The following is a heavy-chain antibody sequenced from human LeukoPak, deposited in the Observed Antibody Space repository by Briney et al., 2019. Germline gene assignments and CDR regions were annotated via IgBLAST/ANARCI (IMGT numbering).Heavy chain of an antibody. CDR3: ARYRLSYFHYFDY. D-gene: IGHD2/OR15-2a*01. J-gene: IGHJ4*02. Sequence: SETRSLTCAVYGGSFSGYYWSWIRQPPGKGLGWIGEINHSGSTNHNPSLKSRVTISVDTSKNQFSLKLSPVTAADTAVYYCARYRLSYFHYFDYRGQGTLVTVSS. V-gene: IGHV4-34*01. CDR2: INHSGST. CDR1: GGSFSGYY.